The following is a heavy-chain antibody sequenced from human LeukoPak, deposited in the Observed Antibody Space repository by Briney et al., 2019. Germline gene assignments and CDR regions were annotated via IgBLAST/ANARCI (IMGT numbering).Heavy chain of an antibody. J-gene: IGHJ3*02. CDR2: ISANNANT. Sequence: GASVKVSCKVSGYTFTSYGISWVRQAPGQGLEWMGWISANNANTNYAQKLQGRVTMTTDTSTSTAYMELRSLRSDDTAVYYCASHKYCSSTSCYAFDIWGQGTMVTVSS. D-gene: IGHD2-2*01. CDR1: GYTFTSYG. CDR3: ASHKYCSSTSCYAFDI. V-gene: IGHV1-18*01.